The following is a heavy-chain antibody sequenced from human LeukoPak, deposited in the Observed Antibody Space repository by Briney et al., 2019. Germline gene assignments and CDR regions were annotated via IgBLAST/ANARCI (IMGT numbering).Heavy chain of an antibody. Sequence: ASVKVSCKASGYTFTGYYMHWVRQAPGHGLEWMGWINPNSRGTNYAQKFQGRVTMTRDTSISTAYMELNRLRSDDTAVYYCARDRDYGTGIFDYWGQGTLVTVSS. V-gene: IGHV1-2*02. J-gene: IGHJ4*02. CDR3: ARDRDYGTGIFDY. D-gene: IGHD3-10*01. CDR1: GYTFTGYY. CDR2: INPNSRGT.